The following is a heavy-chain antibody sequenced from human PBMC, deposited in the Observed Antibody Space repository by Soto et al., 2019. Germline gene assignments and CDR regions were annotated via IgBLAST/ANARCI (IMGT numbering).Heavy chain of an antibody. D-gene: IGHD3-22*01. CDR3: ARVYDSSGYYYFYFDY. CDR2: IKQDGSEK. Sequence: GGSLRLSCAASGFTFSSYWMSWVRQAPGKGLEWVANIKQDGSEKYYVDSVKGRFTISRDNAKNSLYLQMNSLRAEDTAVYYCARVYDSSGYYYFYFDYWGQGTLVTVSS. J-gene: IGHJ4*02. V-gene: IGHV3-7*05. CDR1: GFTFSSYW.